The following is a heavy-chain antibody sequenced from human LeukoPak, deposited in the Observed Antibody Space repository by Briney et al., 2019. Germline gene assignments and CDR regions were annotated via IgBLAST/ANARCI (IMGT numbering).Heavy chain of an antibody. V-gene: IGHV3-53*04. CDR1: GLTVNSNY. Sequence: GGSQTLSCAASGLTVNSNYVSWVRHSRGRGLEWVSVFYSGGNTHYADSVKGRFPISRHNSKNTLSLQMNSLRAEDTAVYYCAASRGGTYPIDYWGQGTLVTVSS. D-gene: IGHD1-26*01. J-gene: IGHJ4*02. CDR2: FYSGGNT. CDR3: AASRGGTYPIDY.